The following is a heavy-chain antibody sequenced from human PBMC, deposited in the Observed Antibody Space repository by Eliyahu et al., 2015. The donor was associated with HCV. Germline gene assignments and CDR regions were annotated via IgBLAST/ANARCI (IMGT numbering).Heavy chain of an antibody. J-gene: IGHJ4*02. CDR2: INXDGSST. CDR1: GFTXSSYW. V-gene: IGHV3-74*01. Sequence: EVQLVESGGGLVQPGGSLRLSCAXSGFTXSSYWMXWVRQAXGKGLVWVSRINXDGSSTSYADSVKGRFTISRDNAKNTLYLQMNSLRAEDTAVYYCARDLLDYGDLREWGQGTLVTVSS. D-gene: IGHD4-17*01. CDR3: ARDLLDYGDLRE.